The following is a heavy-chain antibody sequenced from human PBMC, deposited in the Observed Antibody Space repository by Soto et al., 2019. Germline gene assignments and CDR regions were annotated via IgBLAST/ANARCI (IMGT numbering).Heavy chain of an antibody. Sequence: ASVKVSCKASGGTFSSYAISWVRQAPGQGLEWMGGIIPIFGTANYAQKFQGRVTITADESTSTAYMELSSLRSEDTAVYYCARDQGYCSSTSCYVRYYSYGMEVWGQATTVTVSS. V-gene: IGHV1-69*13. CDR2: IIPIFGTA. J-gene: IGHJ6*02. CDR1: GGTFSSYA. D-gene: IGHD2-2*01. CDR3: ARDQGYCSSTSCYVRYYSYGMEV.